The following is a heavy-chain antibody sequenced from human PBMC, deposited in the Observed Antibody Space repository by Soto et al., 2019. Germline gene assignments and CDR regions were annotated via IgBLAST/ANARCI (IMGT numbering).Heavy chain of an antibody. V-gene: IGHV3-53*02. J-gene: IGHJ6*02. CDR1: GFTVSSNY. CDR2: IYSGGGT. D-gene: IGHD3-3*01. CDR3: ARDRITIFGGDYYDYGMDV. Sequence: EVQLVETGGGLIQPGGSLRLSCAASGFTVSSNYMSWVRQAPGKGLEWVSLIYSGGGTYFADSVKGRFTISRDNSKNTLYLQMNSLRAEDTAIYYCARDRITIFGGDYYDYGMDVWGQGTTVTVSS.